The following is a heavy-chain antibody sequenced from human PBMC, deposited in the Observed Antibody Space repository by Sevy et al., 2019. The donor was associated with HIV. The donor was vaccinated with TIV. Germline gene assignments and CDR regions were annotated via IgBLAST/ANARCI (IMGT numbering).Heavy chain of an antibody. D-gene: IGHD3-10*01. CDR1: GFTFSSYA. Sequence: GGSLRLSCAASGFTFSSYAMHWVRQAPGKGLEWVAVISYDGSNKYYADSVKGRFTISRDNSKNTLYLQMNSLRAEDTAVYYCARLNQMVRGVSYYYYYGMDVWGQGTTVTVSS. V-gene: IGHV3-30*04. CDR2: ISYDGSNK. CDR3: ARLNQMVRGVSYYYYYGMDV. J-gene: IGHJ6*02.